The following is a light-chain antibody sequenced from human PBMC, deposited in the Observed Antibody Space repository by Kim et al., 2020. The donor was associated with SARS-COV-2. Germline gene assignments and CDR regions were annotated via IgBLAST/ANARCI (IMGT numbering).Light chain of an antibody. CDR1: SKVGAGYQ. CDR3: QTYDNSVSVYV. Sequence: SKVGAGYQVHWDHQLPERAPELVIYADRNRPSGISVRCSGSKSGTSASLVIADHQGDDEGDYYSQTYDNSVSVYVFGSGTKVTVL. CDR2: ADR. J-gene: IGLJ1*01. V-gene: IGLV1-40*01.